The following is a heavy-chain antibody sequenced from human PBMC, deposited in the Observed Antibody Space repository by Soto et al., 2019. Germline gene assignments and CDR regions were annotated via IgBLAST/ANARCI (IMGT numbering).Heavy chain of an antibody. Sequence: GASVKVSCKASGGTFSSYAISWVRQAPGQGLEWMGGIIPIFGTANYAQKFQGRVTMTRDTSTNTMYMELSSLKSEDTAVYYCARGSSSLTTAFDPWGQGTLVTVSS. V-gene: IGHV1-69*05. CDR3: ARGSSSLTTAFDP. CDR1: GGTFSSYA. CDR2: IIPIFGTA. D-gene: IGHD6-13*01. J-gene: IGHJ5*02.